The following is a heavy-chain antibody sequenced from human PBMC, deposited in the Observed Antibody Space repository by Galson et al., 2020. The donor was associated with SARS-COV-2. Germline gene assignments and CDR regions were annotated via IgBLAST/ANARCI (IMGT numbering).Heavy chain of an antibody. J-gene: IGHJ4*02. D-gene: IGHD1-20*01. Sequence: GGSLRLSCAASGFTFSNYAMTWVRQAPGKGLEWVSIISARDGRTYYADSVKGRFIISRDNSRNILYLQMYSLRAEDTAVYYCAKDQDNWNNGFDYWGQGTRVTVSS. CDR2: ISARDGRT. CDR3: AKDQDNWNNGFDY. CDR1: GFTFSNYA. V-gene: IGHV3-23*01.